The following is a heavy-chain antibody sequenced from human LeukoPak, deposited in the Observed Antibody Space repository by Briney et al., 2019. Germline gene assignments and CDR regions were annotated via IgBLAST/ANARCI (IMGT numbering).Heavy chain of an antibody. CDR1: GFTFSSYS. Sequence: PGGSLRLSCAASGFTFSSYSMNWVRQAPGKGLEWVSSISSSSSYIYYADSVKGRFTISRDNAKNSLYLQMNSLRAEDTAVYYCARDRGNRSPPEADFDPWGQGTLVTVSS. CDR3: ARDRGNRSPPEADFDP. D-gene: IGHD1-14*01. CDR2: ISSSSSYI. V-gene: IGHV3-21*01. J-gene: IGHJ5*02.